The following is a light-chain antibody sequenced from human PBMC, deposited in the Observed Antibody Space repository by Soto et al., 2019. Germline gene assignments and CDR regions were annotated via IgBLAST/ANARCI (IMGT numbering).Light chain of an antibody. CDR2: LGS. CDR3: MQALQTPRT. J-gene: IGKJ4*01. V-gene: IGKV2-28*01. CDR1: QSLLHSNGYNY. Sequence: DIVMTQSPLSLPVTPGEPASISCRSSQSLLHSNGYNYLDWYLQKPGQSPQLLIYLGSNRASGVPDRLSGSGSGTDFTLKISRVEAEDVGIYYCMQALQTPRTFGGGTKVEIK.